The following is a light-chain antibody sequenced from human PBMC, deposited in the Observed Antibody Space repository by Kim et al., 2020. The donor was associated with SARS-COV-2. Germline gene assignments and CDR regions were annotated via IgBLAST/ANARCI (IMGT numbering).Light chain of an antibody. J-gene: IGLJ1*01. CDR3: QAWHNNIYV. CDR1: KLWDKL. V-gene: IGLV3-1*01. CDR2: HDR. Sequence: VPRGKNANITCSGEKLWDKLASWYQQKPGQSPVLVIYHDRKRPAGIPERFSGSNSGNTATLTISGTQAMDEADYYCQAWHNNIYVFGTGTKVTVL.